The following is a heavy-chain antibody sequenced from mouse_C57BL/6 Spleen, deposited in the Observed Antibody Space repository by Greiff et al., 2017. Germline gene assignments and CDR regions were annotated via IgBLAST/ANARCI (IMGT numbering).Heavy chain of an antibody. Sequence: EVMLVESGEGLVKPGGSLKLSCAASGFTFSSYAMSWVRQTPEKRLGWVAYISSGGDYIYYADTVKGRFTISRDNARNTLYLQMSSLKSEDTAMYYCTRARVYYYGSSYPFAYWGQGTLVTVSA. CDR2: ISSGGDYI. J-gene: IGHJ3*01. CDR3: TRARVYYYGSSYPFAY. D-gene: IGHD1-1*01. CDR1: GFTFSSYA. V-gene: IGHV5-9-1*02.